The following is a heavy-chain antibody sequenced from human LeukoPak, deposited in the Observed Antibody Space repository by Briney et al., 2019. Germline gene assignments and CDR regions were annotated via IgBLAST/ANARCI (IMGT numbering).Heavy chain of an antibody. D-gene: IGHD2-2*01. Sequence: GGSLRLSCAASGFTFSSFWMHWVRQSPGKGLVWVSRVSPDGSSQTYADSVKGRFTISRDNAKNTLFLQMNSLRAEDTAVYYCAKASGQAGYCSSTSCHYTFDYWGQGTLVTVSS. V-gene: IGHV3-74*03. CDR3: AKASGQAGYCSSTSCHYTFDY. J-gene: IGHJ4*02. CDR2: VSPDGSSQ. CDR1: GFTFSSFW.